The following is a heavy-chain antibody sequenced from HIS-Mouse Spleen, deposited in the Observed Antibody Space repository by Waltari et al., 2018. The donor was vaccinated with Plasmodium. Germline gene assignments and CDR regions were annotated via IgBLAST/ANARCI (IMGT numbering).Heavy chain of an antibody. Sequence: QVQLVESGGGVVQPGRYLRLSCAASGFTFSSYGMHWVRQAAGKGLEWVAVISYDGSNKYYADSVKGRFTISRDNSKNTLYLQMNSLRAEDTAVYYCAKAQGVINFDYWGQGTLVTVSS. CDR1: GFTFSSYG. D-gene: IGHD3-16*01. V-gene: IGHV3-30*18. CDR2: ISYDGSNK. CDR3: AKAQGVINFDY. J-gene: IGHJ4*02.